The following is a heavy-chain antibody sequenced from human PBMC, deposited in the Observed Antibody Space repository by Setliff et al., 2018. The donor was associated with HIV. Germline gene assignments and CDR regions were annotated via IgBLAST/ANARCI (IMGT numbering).Heavy chain of an antibody. CDR1: GGSISINNYY. V-gene: IGHV4-39*02. D-gene: IGHD3-3*01. CDR3: ATGIGGPNEY. J-gene: IGHJ4*02. CDR2: VHKSGNS. Sequence: SETLSLTCTVSGGSISINNYYWAWVRQPPGKGLEWIGSVHKSGNSYYKPSLKSRVTISVDTSENHFSLRLSSVTAADTAVYYCATGIGGPNEYWGQGTLVTVPS.